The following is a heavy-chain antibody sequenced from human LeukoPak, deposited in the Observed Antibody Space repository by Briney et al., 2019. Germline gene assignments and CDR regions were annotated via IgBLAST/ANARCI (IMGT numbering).Heavy chain of an antibody. D-gene: IGHD4-23*01. CDR3: ARRWRGYYYMDV. V-gene: IGHV4-59*01. CDR1: GGYISNCY. J-gene: IGHJ6*03. Sequence: SETLSLTCTVSGGYISNCYWNWIRQPPGKGLEWIGYIYYNGSTNYNASLKSRVTISVATSRNQFSLKLSSVTAADTAVYYCARRWRGYYYMDVWGKGTTVSVSS. CDR2: IYYNGST.